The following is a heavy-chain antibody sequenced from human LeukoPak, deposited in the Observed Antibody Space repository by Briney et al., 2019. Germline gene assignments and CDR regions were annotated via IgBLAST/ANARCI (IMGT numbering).Heavy chain of an antibody. CDR3: AKGGSSSSWFPFDY. CDR1: GFTFSSYA. CDR2: ISGSGCST. Sequence: GGSLRLSCAASGFTFSSYAMSCVRQARGKGLEWVSDISGSGCSTYYADSVKGRFTISRDNSKNTLYLQMNSLRAEDTAVYYCAKGGSSSSWFPFDYWGQGTLVTVSS. D-gene: IGHD6-13*01. J-gene: IGHJ4*02. V-gene: IGHV3-23*01.